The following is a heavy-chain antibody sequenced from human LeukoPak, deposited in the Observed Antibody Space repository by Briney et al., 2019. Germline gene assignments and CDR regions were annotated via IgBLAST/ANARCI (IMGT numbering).Heavy chain of an antibody. V-gene: IGHV4-59*01. CDR2: IYYSGST. CDR3: ARDAPVSSLSPWGFDP. CDR1: GGSISSYY. J-gene: IGHJ5*02. Sequence: SETPSLTCTVSGGSISSYYRSWIRQPPGKGLEWIGYIYYSGSTNYNPSLKSRVTISVDTSKNQFSLKLSSVTAADTAVYYCARDAPVSSLSPWGFDPWGQGTLVTVSS. D-gene: IGHD6-6*01.